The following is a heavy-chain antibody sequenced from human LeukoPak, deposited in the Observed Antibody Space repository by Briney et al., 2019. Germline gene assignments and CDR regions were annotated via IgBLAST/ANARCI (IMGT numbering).Heavy chain of an antibody. CDR3: ARVRYYYDSSGYYSDAFDI. J-gene: IGHJ3*02. Sequence: SETLSLTCAVYGGSFSGYYWSWIRQPPGKGLEWIGKINHSGSTNYNPSLKSRVTISVDTSKNQFSLKLSSVTAADTAVYYCARVRYYYDSSGYYSDAFDIWGQGTMVTVSS. D-gene: IGHD3-22*01. V-gene: IGHV4-34*01. CDR2: INHSGST. CDR1: GGSFSGYY.